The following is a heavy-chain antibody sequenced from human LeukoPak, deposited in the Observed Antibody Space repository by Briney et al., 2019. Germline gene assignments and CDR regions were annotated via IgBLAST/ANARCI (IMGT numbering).Heavy chain of an antibody. V-gene: IGHV1-69*13. J-gene: IGHJ4*02. CDR3: ARAHFSAYTGSE. CDR2: ILPIIGAA. CDR1: GDTFSNYA. Sequence: SVEVSCKASGDTFSNYAIYWVRQAPGQGLEWVGGILPIIGAAKNGQKLQGRVTFTADESTSTVYMELSSLRSEDTAIYYCARAHFSAYTGSEWGQGTLVTVSS. D-gene: IGHD3-16*01.